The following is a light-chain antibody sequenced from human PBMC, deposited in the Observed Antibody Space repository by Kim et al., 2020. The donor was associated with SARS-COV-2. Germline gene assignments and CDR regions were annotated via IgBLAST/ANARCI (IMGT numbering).Light chain of an antibody. Sequence: SSELTQDPAVSVALGQTVRITCQGASIRTYYASWYQQKPGQAPVLVIYDKNNRPSRIPDRFPGSSPGDTASFTITGTQAADEADYHCHSRDIIANHGAFG. J-gene: IGLJ3*02. V-gene: IGLV3-19*01. CDR3: HSRDIIANHGA. CDR1: SIRTYY. CDR2: DKN.